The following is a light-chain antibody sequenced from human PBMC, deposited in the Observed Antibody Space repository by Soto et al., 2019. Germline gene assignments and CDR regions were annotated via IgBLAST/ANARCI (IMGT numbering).Light chain of an antibody. Sequence: QSALTQPASVSGSPGQSITISCTGTGSDVGGYNYVSWYQQHPGKAPKLIIYEVSNRPSGVSNRFSGSKSDNTASLTISGLQAEDEADYYCSSYTSSNTYVFGTGTKLTVL. CDR3: SSYTSSNTYV. CDR2: EVS. V-gene: IGLV2-14*01. CDR1: GSDVGGYNY. J-gene: IGLJ1*01.